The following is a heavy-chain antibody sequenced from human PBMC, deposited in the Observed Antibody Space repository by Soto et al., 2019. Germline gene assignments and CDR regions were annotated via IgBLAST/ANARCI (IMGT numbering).Heavy chain of an antibody. D-gene: IGHD2-8*01. V-gene: IGHV3-74*01. J-gene: IGHJ6*03. CDR3: ARPPPEWHYYYYMDV. CDR2: INSDGSST. CDR1: GFTFSSYW. Sequence: GGSLRLSCAASGFTFSSYWMHWVRQAPGKGLVWVSRINSDGSSTSYADSVKGRFTISRDNAKNTLYLQMNSLRAEDTAVYYCARPPPEWHYYYYMDVWGKGTTVTVSS.